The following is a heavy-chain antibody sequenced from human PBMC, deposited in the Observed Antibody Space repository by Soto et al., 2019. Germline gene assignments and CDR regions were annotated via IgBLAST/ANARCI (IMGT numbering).Heavy chain of an antibody. CDR3: ARQIGRGSWSLDH. CDR1: GGSISSSDYW. CDR2: IYYTGST. J-gene: IGHJ4*02. D-gene: IGHD6-13*01. V-gene: IGHV4-39*01. Sequence: QLQLQESGPGLVKPAETLSLTCTVSGGSISSSDYWWGWIRQPPGKGLEWFGSIYYTGSTYYNPSLKSRVIISVDTSKNQFSLRLSSVTAADTAVYYCARQIGRGSWSLDHWGQGTLVTVSS.